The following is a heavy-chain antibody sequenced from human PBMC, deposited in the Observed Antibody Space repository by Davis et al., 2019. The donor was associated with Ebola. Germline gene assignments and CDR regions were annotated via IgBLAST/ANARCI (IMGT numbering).Heavy chain of an antibody. J-gene: IGHJ4*02. CDR3: ATTQWLREFDN. CDR1: GFTVSSNH. D-gene: IGHD6-19*01. CDR2: IYDHST. V-gene: IGHV3-53*05. Sequence: GESLKISCAASGFTVSSNHMSWVRQAPGKGLEWVSVIYDHSTAYADSVRGRFIISSDKSNNTLYLEMNSLRVDDTAVYYCATTQWLREFDNWGQGTLVTVSS.